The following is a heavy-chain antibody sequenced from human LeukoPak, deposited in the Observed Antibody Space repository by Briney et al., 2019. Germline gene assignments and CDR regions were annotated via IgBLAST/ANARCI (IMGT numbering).Heavy chain of an antibody. CDR1: GFTFSSYT. D-gene: IGHD6-13*01. Sequence: GGSLRLSCAASGFTFSSYTMNWVRQAPGKGLEWVSSISGSSRHKYYADSVKGRFTISRDDAKNSLYLQMNSLRAEDTAVYYCARTANFAAGYYIDYWGQGTLVTVSS. J-gene: IGHJ4*02. CDR3: ARTANFAAGYYIDY. V-gene: IGHV3-21*01. CDR2: ISGSSRHK.